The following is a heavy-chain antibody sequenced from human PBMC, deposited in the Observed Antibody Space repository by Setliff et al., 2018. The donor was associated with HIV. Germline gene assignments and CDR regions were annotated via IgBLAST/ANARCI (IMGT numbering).Heavy chain of an antibody. CDR3: ARTDHTSSSDF. CDR1: GDSISSGGHY. J-gene: IGHJ4*02. CDR2: IYHAGST. D-gene: IGHD6-6*01. V-gene: IGHV4-61*08. Sequence: PSETLSLTCSVSGDSISSGGHYWSWIRQSPGKGLEWIGYIYHAGSTSYNSSLKSRVTISGDTSKNLFSLKVTSVTAADTAVYFCARTDHTSSSDFWGQGTLVTVSS.